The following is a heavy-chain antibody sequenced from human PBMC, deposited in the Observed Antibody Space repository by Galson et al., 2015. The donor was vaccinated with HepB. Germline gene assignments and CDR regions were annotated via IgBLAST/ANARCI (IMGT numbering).Heavy chain of an antibody. D-gene: IGHD6-19*01. Sequence: SVKVSCKASGYTFTSYYMHWVRQAPGQGLEWMGIINPSGGSTSYAQKFQGRVTMTRDTSTSTVYMELSSLRSEDTAVYYCGVWGTYSSGWRLIDYWGQGTLVTVSS. CDR2: INPSGGST. J-gene: IGHJ4*02. V-gene: IGHV1-46*01. CDR3: GVWGTYSSGWRLIDY. CDR1: GYTFTSYY.